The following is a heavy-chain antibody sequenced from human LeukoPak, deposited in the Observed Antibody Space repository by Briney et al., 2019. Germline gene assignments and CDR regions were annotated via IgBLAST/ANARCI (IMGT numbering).Heavy chain of an antibody. Sequence: SGTLSLTCTVTGGSISSHYWSWLRQPPAKGLEWIGYIYYSGSTNYNPSLKSRVTISVDTSKNQFSLKLSSVTAADTAVYYCARALRGQLPPGHDYWGQGTLVTVSS. D-gene: IGHD2-2*01. V-gene: IGHV4-59*11. CDR2: IYYSGST. CDR1: GGSISSHY. J-gene: IGHJ4*02. CDR3: ARALRGQLPPGHDY.